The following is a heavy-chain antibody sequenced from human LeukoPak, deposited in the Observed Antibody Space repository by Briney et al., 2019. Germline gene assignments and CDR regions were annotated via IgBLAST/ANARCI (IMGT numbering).Heavy chain of an antibody. Sequence: VASVKVSCKASGYTFTGYYMHWVRQAPGQGLEWMGWINPNSGGTNYVQKFQGRVTMTRDTSISTAYMELSRLRSDDTAVYYCASSSRATSNWFDPWGQGTLVTVSS. CDR1: GYTFTGYY. V-gene: IGHV1-2*02. D-gene: IGHD6-13*01. CDR2: INPNSGGT. CDR3: ASSSRATSNWFDP. J-gene: IGHJ5*02.